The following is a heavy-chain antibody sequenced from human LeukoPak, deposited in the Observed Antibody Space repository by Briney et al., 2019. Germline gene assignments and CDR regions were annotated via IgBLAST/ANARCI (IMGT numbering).Heavy chain of an antibody. J-gene: IGHJ4*02. CDR1: GFTFSSYG. V-gene: IGHV3-30*02. Sequence: PGGSLRLSCAASGFTFSSYGMHWVRQAPGKGLDGVAFIRYDGSNKYYADSVKGRFTISRDNSKNTLYLQMNSLRAEDTAVYYCAKDGWYDSSGFDYWGQGTLVTVYS. CDR2: IRYDGSNK. D-gene: IGHD3-22*01. CDR3: AKDGWYDSSGFDY.